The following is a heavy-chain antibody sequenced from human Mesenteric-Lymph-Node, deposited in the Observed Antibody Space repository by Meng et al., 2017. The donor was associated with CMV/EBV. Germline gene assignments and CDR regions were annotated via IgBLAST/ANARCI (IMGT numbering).Heavy chain of an antibody. Sequence: GGSLRLSCAASGFTFSSYWMHWVRQAPGKGLVWVSRINSDGSSTSYADSVKGRFTISRDNAKNTLYLQMNSLRAEDTAVYYCARALGSTSCYRDYYYYGMDVWGQGTTVTVSS. CDR2: INSDGSST. CDR1: GFTFSSYW. J-gene: IGHJ6*02. CDR3: ARALGSTSCYRDYYYYGMDV. D-gene: IGHD2-2*02. V-gene: IGHV3-74*01.